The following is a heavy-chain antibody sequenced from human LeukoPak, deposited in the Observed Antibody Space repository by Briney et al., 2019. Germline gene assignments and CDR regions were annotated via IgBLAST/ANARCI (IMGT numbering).Heavy chain of an antibody. CDR1: GFTFSSYG. J-gene: IGHJ4*02. Sequence: GGSLRLSCAASGFTFSSYGMHWVRQAPGKGLEWVAVISYDGSNKYYADSVEGRFTISRDNSKNTLYLQMNSLRAEDTAVYYCANLWGSYDYWGQGTLVTVSS. V-gene: IGHV3-30*18. CDR3: ANLWGSYDY. CDR2: ISYDGSNK. D-gene: IGHD3-16*01.